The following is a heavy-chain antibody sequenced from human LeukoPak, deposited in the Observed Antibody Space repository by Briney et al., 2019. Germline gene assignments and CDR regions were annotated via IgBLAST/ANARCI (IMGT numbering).Heavy chain of an antibody. D-gene: IGHD6-13*01. CDR3: ARSPPYSKLRFDP. Sequence: GGSLRLSYAASGFTFSDYYMSWIRQAPGKGLEWISYISTDSSSADYADSVKGRFTISRDNAKNSLYLQINSLRAEDTAVYYCARSPPYSKLRFDPWGQGTLVAVS. J-gene: IGHJ5*02. CDR2: ISTDSSSA. V-gene: IGHV3-11*03. CDR1: GFTFSDYY.